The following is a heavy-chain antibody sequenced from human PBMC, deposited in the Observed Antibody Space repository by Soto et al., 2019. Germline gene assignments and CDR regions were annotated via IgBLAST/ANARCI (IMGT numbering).Heavy chain of an antibody. CDR1: GGTFSSYA. D-gene: IGHD3-22*01. Sequence: ASVKVSCKASGGTFSSYAISWVRQAPGQGLEWMGGIIPIFGTANYAQKFQGRVTITADESTSTAYMELSSLRSEDTAVYYCARVPITMIVVVMDDAFDIWGQGTMVTVSS. CDR3: ARVPITMIVVVMDDAFDI. CDR2: IIPIFGTA. J-gene: IGHJ3*02. V-gene: IGHV1-69*13.